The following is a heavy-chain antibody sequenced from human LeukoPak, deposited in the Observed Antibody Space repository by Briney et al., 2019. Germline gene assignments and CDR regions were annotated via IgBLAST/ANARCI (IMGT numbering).Heavy chain of an antibody. J-gene: IGHJ4*02. CDR3: SRAEDY. CDR2: IKEDGSGK. CDR1: GFSFSIHG. Sequence: PGGSLRLSCAASGFSFSIHGMHWVRQAPGKGLEWVANIKEDGSGKYYVDSVRGRFTISRDNAKNSLYLQMNSLRVDDTAVYYCSRAEDYWGRGALVTVSS. V-gene: IGHV3-7*04.